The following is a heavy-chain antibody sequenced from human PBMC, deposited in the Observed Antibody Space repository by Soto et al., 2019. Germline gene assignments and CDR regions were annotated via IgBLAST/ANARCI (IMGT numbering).Heavy chain of an antibody. J-gene: IGHJ4*02. Sequence: QITLKESGPTLVRPPQTLTLTCTFSGFSLTSGVGVGWIRQPPGKALEWLALIYWDDDKRYSPSLKNRLTITKDTSKNQVVLTMTNVGPVDTATYFCAHIDLEIVTVGGHGGFDYWGQGTLVTVSS. V-gene: IGHV2-5*02. CDR2: IYWDDDK. D-gene: IGHD5-12*01. CDR3: AHIDLEIVTVGGHGGFDY. CDR1: GFSLTSGVG.